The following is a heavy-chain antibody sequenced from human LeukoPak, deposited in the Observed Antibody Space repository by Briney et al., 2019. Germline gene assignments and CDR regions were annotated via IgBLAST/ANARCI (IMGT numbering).Heavy chain of an antibody. J-gene: IGHJ5*01. CDR1: GVSLSSYG. D-gene: IGHD2-15*01. CDR3: AAAGLGVAHWIDS. CDR2: LPYDGSYN. V-gene: IGHV3-30*02. Sequence: EGSLRLSCLVSGVSLSSYGMHWVRQAPGKGLEWLAWLPYDGSYNLTAASLKGRFAISKDISTNTLYLDMDSLTAEDTAVYYCAAAGLGVAHWIDSWGQGTLVTVSS.